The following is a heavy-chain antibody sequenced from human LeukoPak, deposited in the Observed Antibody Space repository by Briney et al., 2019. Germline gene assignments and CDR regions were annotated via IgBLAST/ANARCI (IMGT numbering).Heavy chain of an antibody. CDR2: ISGSGGST. D-gene: IGHD2-15*01. Sequence: GGSLRLSCAASGFTFSSYAMSWVRQAPGKGLEWVSAISGSGGSTYYADSVKGRFTISRDNSKNTLYLQMNSLRAEDTAVYYCAKQGYCSGGSCYSNSYYFDYWGQGSLVTVSS. CDR3: AKQGYCSGGSCYSNSYYFDY. CDR1: GFTFSSYA. V-gene: IGHV3-23*01. J-gene: IGHJ4*02.